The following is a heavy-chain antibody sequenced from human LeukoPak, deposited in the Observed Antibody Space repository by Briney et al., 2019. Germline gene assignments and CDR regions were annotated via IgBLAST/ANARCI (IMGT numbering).Heavy chain of an antibody. V-gene: IGHV4-4*09. D-gene: IGHD3-22*01. CDR1: GGSISSYY. CDR2: IYTSGST. Sequence: SETLSLTCTGSGGSISSYYWSWIRQPPGKGLEWIGYIYTSGSTNYNPSLKSRVTISVDTSKNQFSLKLSSVTAADTAVYYCARHVKWLLRDYCYYYMDVWGKGTTVTVSS. CDR3: ARHVKWLLRDYCYYYMDV. J-gene: IGHJ6*03.